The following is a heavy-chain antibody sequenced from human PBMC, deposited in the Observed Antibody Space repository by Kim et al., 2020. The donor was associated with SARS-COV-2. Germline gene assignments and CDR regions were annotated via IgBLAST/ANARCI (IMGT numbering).Heavy chain of an antibody. V-gene: IGHV3-30*04. CDR2: ISYDGSNK. CDR3: ARGYDYIWGSYRPLDYYYDGMDV. J-gene: IGHJ6*04. Sequence: GGSLRLSCAASGFTFSSYAMHWVRQAPGKGLEWVAVISYDGSNKYYVDSVKGRFTITRDNSKNTLYLQMNSLRAEDTAVYYCARGYDYIWGSYRPLDYYYDGMDVWGRGTTVTVSS. D-gene: IGHD3-16*02. CDR1: GFTFSSYA.